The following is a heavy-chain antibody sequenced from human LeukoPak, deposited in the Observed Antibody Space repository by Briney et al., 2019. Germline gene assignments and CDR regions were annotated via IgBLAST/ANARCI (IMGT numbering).Heavy chain of an antibody. Sequence: ASVKVSCKVSGYTLAELSMHWVRQAPGKGLEWMGGFDPEDGETIYAQKFQGRVTMTEDTSIDTAYMELSSLRSEDTAVYYCATREQQLFDYWGQGTLVTVSS. CDR2: FDPEDGET. J-gene: IGHJ4*02. V-gene: IGHV1-24*01. CDR3: ATREQQLFDY. D-gene: IGHD6-13*01. CDR1: GYTLAELS.